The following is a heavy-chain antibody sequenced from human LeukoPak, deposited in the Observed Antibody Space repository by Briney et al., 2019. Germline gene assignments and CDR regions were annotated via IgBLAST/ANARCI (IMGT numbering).Heavy chain of an antibody. CDR3: AREEQQLVGGGYFDY. V-gene: IGHV3-30-3*01. J-gene: IGHJ4*02. CDR1: GFTFSSYA. CDR2: ISYDGSNK. D-gene: IGHD6-13*01. Sequence: GGSLRLSCAASGFTFSSYAMHWVRQAPGKGLEWVAVISYDGSNKYYADSVKGRFTISRDNFKNTLYLQMNSLRAEDTAVYYCAREEQQLVGGGYFDYWGQGTLVTVSS.